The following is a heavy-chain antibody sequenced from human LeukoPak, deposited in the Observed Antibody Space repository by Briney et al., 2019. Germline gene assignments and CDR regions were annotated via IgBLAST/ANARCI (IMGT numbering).Heavy chain of an antibody. CDR2: IYTSGST. V-gene: IGHV4-61*02. Sequence: SETLSLTCTVSGGSTSSGSYYWSWIRQPARKGLEWIGRIYTSGSTNYNPSLKSRVTISVDTSKNQFSLKLSSVTAADTAVYYCARTAGGQGWFDPWGQGTLVTVSS. J-gene: IGHJ5*02. CDR1: GGSTSSGSYY. D-gene: IGHD2-15*01. CDR3: ARTAGGQGWFDP.